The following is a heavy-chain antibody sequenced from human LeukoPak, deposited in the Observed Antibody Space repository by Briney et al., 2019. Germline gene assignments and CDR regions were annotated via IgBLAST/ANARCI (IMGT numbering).Heavy chain of an antibody. D-gene: IGHD3-22*01. CDR2: IIPIFGTA. Sequence: SVTVSCTASGGTFSSYAISWVRQAPGQGLEWMGGIIPIFGTANYAQKFQGRVTITADESTSTAYMELSSLRSEDTAVYYCARDDDSSGYYSTSRDWGQGTLVTVSS. J-gene: IGHJ4*02. V-gene: IGHV1-69*13. CDR1: GGTFSSYA. CDR3: ARDDDSSGYYSTSRD.